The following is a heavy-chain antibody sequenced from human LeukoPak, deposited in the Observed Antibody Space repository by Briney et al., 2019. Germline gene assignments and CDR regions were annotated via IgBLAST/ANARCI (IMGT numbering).Heavy chain of an antibody. D-gene: IGHD2-15*01. CDR2: INEDGSER. CDR3: ARRPYGYCSGGTCFNWFDP. Sequence: PGGSLRLSCAASGFTFRHFWMTWLRQAPGKGLEWVANINEDGSERYYVDSVKGRFTISRDNARDSVYLQMNSLRAEDTAVYYCARRPYGYCSGGTCFNWFDPWGQGTLVTVSS. V-gene: IGHV3-7*01. J-gene: IGHJ5*02. CDR1: GFTFRHFW.